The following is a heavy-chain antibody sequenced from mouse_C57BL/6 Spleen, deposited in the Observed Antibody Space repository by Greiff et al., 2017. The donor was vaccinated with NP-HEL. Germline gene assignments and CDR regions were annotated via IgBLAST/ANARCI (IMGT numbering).Heavy chain of an antibody. Sequence: EVKLMESGPGLVKPSQSLSLTCSVTGYSITSGYYWNWIRQFPGNKLEWMGYISYDGSNNYNPSLKNRISITRDTSKNQFFLKLNSVTTEDTATYYCERGNYVFDYWGKGTTLTVSS. J-gene: IGHJ2*01. CDR2: ISYDGSN. D-gene: IGHD2-1*01. CDR3: ERGNYVFDY. V-gene: IGHV3-6*01. CDR1: GYSITSGYY.